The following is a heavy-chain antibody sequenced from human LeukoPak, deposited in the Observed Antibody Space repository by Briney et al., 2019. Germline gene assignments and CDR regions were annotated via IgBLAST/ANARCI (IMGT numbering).Heavy chain of an antibody. V-gene: IGHV4-4*02. Sequence: SETLSLTCAVSGGSISSSNWWSWVRQPPGKGLEWIGEIYHSGSTNYYPSLKSRVTISLDTSKNQFSLKLSSVTAADTAVYYCASGYGDRNYYYYYYMDVWGKGTTVTVSS. CDR2: IYHSGST. J-gene: IGHJ6*03. CDR3: ASGYGDRNYYYYYYMDV. D-gene: IGHD4-17*01. CDR1: GGSISSSNW.